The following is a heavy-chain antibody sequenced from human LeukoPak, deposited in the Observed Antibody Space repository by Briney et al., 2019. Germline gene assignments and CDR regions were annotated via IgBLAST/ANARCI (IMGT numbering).Heavy chain of an antibody. CDR3: ARGGYSSGHYYYYYMDV. D-gene: IGHD6-25*01. CDR1: GYTFTSYD. V-gene: IGHV1-8*01. CDR2: MNPNSGNT. J-gene: IGHJ6*03. Sequence: ASVKVSCKASGYTFTSYDINWVRQATGQGLEWMGWMNPNSGNTGYAQKFQGRVTMTRNTSISTAYMELSSLRSEDTAVYYCARGGYSSGHYYYYYMDVWGKGTTVTVSS.